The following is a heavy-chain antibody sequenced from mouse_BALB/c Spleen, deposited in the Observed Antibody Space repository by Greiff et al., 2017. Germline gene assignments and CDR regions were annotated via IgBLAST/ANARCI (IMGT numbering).Heavy chain of an antibody. CDR3: ARPYGYYFDY. CDR1: GFNIKDTY. CDR2: IDPANGNT. Sequence: VQLQQSGAELVKPGASVKLSCTASGFNIKDTYMHWVKQRPEQGLEWIGRIDPANGNTKYDPKFPGKVTITADTSSNTAYLQLSSLTSEDTAVYDCARPYGYYFDYWGQGTTLTVSS. J-gene: IGHJ2*01. D-gene: IGHD2-2*01. V-gene: IGHV14-3*02.